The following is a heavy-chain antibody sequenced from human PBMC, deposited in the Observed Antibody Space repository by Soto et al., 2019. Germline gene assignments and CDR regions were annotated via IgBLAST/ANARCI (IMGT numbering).Heavy chain of an antibody. J-gene: IGHJ3*02. CDR2: ISYDGSNK. CDR3: ARDLLPATGYSYGSNAFDI. Sequence: PGGSLRLSCAASGFTFSSYAMHWVRQAPGKGLEWVAAISYDGSNKYYADSVKGRFTISRDNSKNTLYLQMNSLRAEDAAVYYCARDLLPATGYSYGSNAFDIWGQGTMVTVSS. D-gene: IGHD5-18*01. CDR1: GFTFSSYA. V-gene: IGHV3-30-3*01.